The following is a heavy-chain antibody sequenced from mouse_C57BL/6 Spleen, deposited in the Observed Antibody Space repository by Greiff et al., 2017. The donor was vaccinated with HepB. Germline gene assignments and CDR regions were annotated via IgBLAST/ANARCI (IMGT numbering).Heavy chain of an antibody. V-gene: IGHV2-2*01. Sequence: VKLQQSGPGLVQPSQSLSITCTVSGFSLTSYGVHWVRQSPGKGLEWLGVIWSGGSTDYNAAFISRLSISKDNSKSQVFFKMNSLQADDTAIYYCARNGGFSWFAYWGQGTLVTVSA. CDR2: IWSGGST. CDR1: GFSLTSYG. J-gene: IGHJ3*01. CDR3: ARNGGFSWFAY.